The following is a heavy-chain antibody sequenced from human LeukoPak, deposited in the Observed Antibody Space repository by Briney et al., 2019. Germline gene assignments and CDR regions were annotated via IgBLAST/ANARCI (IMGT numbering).Heavy chain of an antibody. D-gene: IGHD6-13*01. CDR2: INPNSGGT. CDR1: GYTFTGYY. CDR3: ARGHSYSSSFDY. J-gene: IGHJ4*02. Sequence: ASVKVSCKASGYTFTGYYMHWVRQAPGQRLEWMGWINPNSGGTNYAQKFQGWVTMTRDTSISTAYMELSRLRSDDTAVYYCARGHSYSSSFDYWGQGTLVTVSS. V-gene: IGHV1-2*04.